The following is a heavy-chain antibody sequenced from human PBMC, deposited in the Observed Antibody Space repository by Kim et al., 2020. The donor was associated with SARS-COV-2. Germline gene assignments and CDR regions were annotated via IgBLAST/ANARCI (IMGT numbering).Heavy chain of an antibody. CDR2: ISYDGSNK. CDR3: AKDGGSIVVAEHFDY. D-gene: IGHD2-21*01. J-gene: IGHJ4*02. V-gene: IGHV3-30*18. Sequence: GGSLRLSCAASGFTFSSYGMHWVRQAPGKGLEWVAVISYDGSNKYYADSVKGRFTISRDNSKNTLYMQMNSLRAEDTAVYYCAKDGGSIVVAEHFDYWGQGALVTVSS. CDR1: GFTFSSYG.